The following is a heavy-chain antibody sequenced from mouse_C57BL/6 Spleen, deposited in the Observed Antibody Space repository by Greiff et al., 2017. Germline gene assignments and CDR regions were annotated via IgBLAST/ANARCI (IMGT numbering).Heavy chain of an antibody. CDR3: ARDYDGGFAY. J-gene: IGHJ3*01. V-gene: IGHV3-1*01. Sequence: EVQLQQSGPGMVKPSQSFSLTCTVTGYSITSGYDWHWIRHFPGNKLEWMGYISYSGSTNYNPSLKSRISITHDTSKNHFFLKLNSVTTEDTATDDCARDYDGGFAYWGQGTLVTVSA. D-gene: IGHD2-12*01. CDR1: GYSITSGYD. CDR2: ISYSGST.